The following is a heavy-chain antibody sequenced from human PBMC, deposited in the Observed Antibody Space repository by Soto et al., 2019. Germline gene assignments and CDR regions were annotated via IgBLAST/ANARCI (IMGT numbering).Heavy chain of an antibody. V-gene: IGHV1-24*01. CDR1: GYTLTELS. CDR2: FDPEDGET. J-gene: IGHJ3*02. Sequence: ASVKVSCKVSGYTLTELSMHWVRQAPGKGLEWMGGFDPEDGETIYAQKFQGWVTMTRDTSISTAYMELSRLRSDDTAVYYCARGGQLSDDAFDIWGQGTMVTVSS. CDR3: ARGGQLSDDAFDI. D-gene: IGHD6-13*01.